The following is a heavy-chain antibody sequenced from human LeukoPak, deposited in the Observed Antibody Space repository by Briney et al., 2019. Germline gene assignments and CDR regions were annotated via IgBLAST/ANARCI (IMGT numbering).Heavy chain of an antibody. Sequence: AGGSLRLSCAASGFTFGNSWVHWVRQAPGKGLVWVSLINADGSTATYADSVKGRFTISRDNARNTLSLQMNSLTIEDTAVYYCVVVVEPPDSDGFDVWGQGTTITVSS. CDR1: GFTFGNSW. CDR2: INADGSTA. CDR3: VVVVEPPDSDGFDV. J-gene: IGHJ3*01. D-gene: IGHD1-14*01. V-gene: IGHV3-74*01.